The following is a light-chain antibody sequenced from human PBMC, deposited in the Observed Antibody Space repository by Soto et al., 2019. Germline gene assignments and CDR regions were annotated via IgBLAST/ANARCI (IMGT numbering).Light chain of an antibody. V-gene: IGKV1-9*01. CDR2: AAS. J-gene: IGKJ4*01. CDR1: QGISSY. CDR3: QQLDTYPLT. Sequence: DIQLTQSPSFLSASVGDRVTITCRASQGISSYLAWYQQKPGKAPNLLIYAASSLQSGVPSRFSGAGSGTNFTLTISSLQPEDSTTYHCQQLDTYPLTFGGGTKVDIK.